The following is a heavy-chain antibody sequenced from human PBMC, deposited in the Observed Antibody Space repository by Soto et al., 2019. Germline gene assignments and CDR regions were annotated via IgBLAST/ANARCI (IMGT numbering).Heavy chain of an antibody. CDR3: AKGTSSEFLLSFDD. J-gene: IGHJ4*01. V-gene: IGHV3-23*01. CDR2: ITGSGTHS. D-gene: IGHD3-10*01. CDR1: GFPSSTYGFSTYA. Sequence: GGSLRLSCMASGFPSSTYGFSTYAMTWVRQPPGRGLEWVSVITGSGTHSYYADSVKGRFTISRDNSRNKLFLQMDSLRADDSAVYFCAKGTSSEFLLSFDDWGHGTLVTVSS.